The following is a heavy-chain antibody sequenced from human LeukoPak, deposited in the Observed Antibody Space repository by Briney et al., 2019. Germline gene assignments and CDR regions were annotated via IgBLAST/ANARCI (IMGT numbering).Heavy chain of an antibody. J-gene: IGHJ5*02. V-gene: IGHV3-33*01. CDR1: GFTFSTYG. CDR2: IWYDGSNK. CDR3: ARDRPKPPPQYYDFWSGYYGGWFDP. Sequence: GGSLRLSCAASGFTFSTYGMHWVRQAPGKGLEWVSVIWYDGSNKYYADSVKGRFTISRDNSKNTLYLQMDSLRAEDTAVYYCARDRPKPPPQYYDFWSGYYGGWFDPWGQGTLVTVSS. D-gene: IGHD3-3*01.